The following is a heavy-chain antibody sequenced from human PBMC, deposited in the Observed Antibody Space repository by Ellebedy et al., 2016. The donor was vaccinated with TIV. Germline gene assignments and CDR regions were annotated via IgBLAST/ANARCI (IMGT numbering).Heavy chain of an antibody. D-gene: IGHD3-10*01. V-gene: IGHV5-10-1*01. CDR1: GSNFTSYW. CDR2: VDPGDSYT. CDR3: GFSYFGSASPAAGEY. Sequence: PGGSLRLSCKDSGSNFTSYWINWVRQIPGKGLDWMGRVDPGDSYTNYSPTFQGHVTISTDRSINTAFLQWSSLKASDTAMYYCGFSYFGSASPAAGEYWGQGTLVTVSS. J-gene: IGHJ4*02.